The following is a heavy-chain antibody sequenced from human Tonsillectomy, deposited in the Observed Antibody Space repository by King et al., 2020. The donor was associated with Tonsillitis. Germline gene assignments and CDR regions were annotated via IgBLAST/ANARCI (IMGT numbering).Heavy chain of an antibody. J-gene: IGHJ4*02. CDR1: GFIFTTSW. CDR3: VRQGASRGVIDS. V-gene: IGHV5-51*01. CDR2: IYPGDSDT. D-gene: IGHD2-2*01. Sequence: VQQVESGAEVKKPGETLRISCTGSGFIFTTSWIAWVRHMTGKGLDWMGIIYPGDSDTRYSPAFQGRITISADKSITTAYLQWSSLKASDTAMYYCVRQGASRGVIDSWGQGTLVTVSS.